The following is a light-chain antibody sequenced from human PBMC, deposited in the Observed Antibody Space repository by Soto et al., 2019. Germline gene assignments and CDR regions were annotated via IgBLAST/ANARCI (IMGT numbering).Light chain of an antibody. Sequence: EIVMTSSRACVEVSVVAVSFSNSKTSKSILYSSNNKNYLVWYQQKPGQPPKLLISWASTRDSGVPDRFSGSGSGTDVTLYISSLQTDDEAVYPCHQHHDISLTVRQGTRLEIK. J-gene: IGKJ5*01. CDR3: HQHHDISLT. V-gene: IGKV4-1*01. CDR2: WAS. CDR1: KSILYSSNNKNY.